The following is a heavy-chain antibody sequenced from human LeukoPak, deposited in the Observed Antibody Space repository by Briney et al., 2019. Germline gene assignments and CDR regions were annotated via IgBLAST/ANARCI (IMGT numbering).Heavy chain of an antibody. CDR3: AKVSYSGSYFAFDY. Sequence: GGSLRLSCAASGFTFSNAWMSWVRQAPGKGPEWVSGMRSSGGSTSYADSVKGRFTISRDNSKNTLYLQMNSLRAEDTAVYYCAKVSYSGSYFAFDYWGQGTLVTVSS. CDR2: MRSSGGST. V-gene: IGHV3-23*01. CDR1: GFTFSNAW. D-gene: IGHD1-26*01. J-gene: IGHJ4*02.